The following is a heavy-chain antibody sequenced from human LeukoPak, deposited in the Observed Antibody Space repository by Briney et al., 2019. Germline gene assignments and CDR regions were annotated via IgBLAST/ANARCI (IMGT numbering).Heavy chain of an antibody. Sequence: PGGSLRLSCAASGFTFSSYAMSWVRQAPGKGLEWVSAISGSGGSTYYADSVKGRFTISRDNSKNTLYLQMNSLRAEDTAVYYCAKAPKGLNPLSNWGIGELDYWGQGTLVTVSS. CDR2: ISGSGGST. CDR3: AKAPKGLNPLSNWGIGELDY. V-gene: IGHV3-23*01. J-gene: IGHJ4*02. CDR1: GFTFSSYA. D-gene: IGHD7-27*01.